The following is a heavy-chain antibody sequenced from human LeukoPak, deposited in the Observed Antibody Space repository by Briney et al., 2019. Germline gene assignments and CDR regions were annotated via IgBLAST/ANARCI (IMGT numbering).Heavy chain of an antibody. J-gene: IGHJ4*02. V-gene: IGHV4-39*07. CDR3: ARGVIDWNYLDY. D-gene: IGHD1-1*01. CDR1: GGSISSSTYY. CDR2: MYYSGST. Sequence: SETLSLTCTVSGGSISSSTYYWGWIRQPPGMGLEWIGSMYYSGSTYYNPSLQSRVTISVDMSKNQFSLKVFSVTAADTAVYYCARGVIDWNYLDYWGQGTLVTISS.